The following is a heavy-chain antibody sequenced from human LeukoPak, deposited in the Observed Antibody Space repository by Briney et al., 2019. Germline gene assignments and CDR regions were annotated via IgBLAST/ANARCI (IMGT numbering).Heavy chain of an antibody. CDR1: GGSISSGGYY. V-gene: IGHV4-61*03. CDR3: ARHSLEGVWWLRV. D-gene: IGHD5-12*01. J-gene: IGHJ4*02. CDR2: IYYSGST. Sequence: SETLSLTCAVSGGSISSGGYYWSWIRQPPGKGLEWIGYIYYSGSTNYNPSLKSRVTISVDTSKNHFSLKLSSVTAADTAVYYCARHSLEGVWWLRVWGQGTLVTVSS.